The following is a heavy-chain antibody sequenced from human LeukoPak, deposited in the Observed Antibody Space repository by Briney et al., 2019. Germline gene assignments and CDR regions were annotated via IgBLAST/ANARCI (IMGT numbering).Heavy chain of an antibody. CDR3: ARDIAVGSGCYDY. D-gene: IGHD6-19*01. Sequence: PGGSLRLSCAASEFTFSTYSMHWVRQAPGKGLEWAAVISHDGNNIYYPDSVKDRFTISGDNSKNTLYLQMNSLRPEDTAVYYCARDIAVGSGCYDYWGQGTLVTVSS. J-gene: IGHJ4*02. V-gene: IGHV3-30*04. CDR1: EFTFSTYS. CDR2: ISHDGNNI.